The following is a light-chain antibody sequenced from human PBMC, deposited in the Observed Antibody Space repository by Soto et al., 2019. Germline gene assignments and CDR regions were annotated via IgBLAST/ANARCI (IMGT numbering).Light chain of an antibody. CDR3: QQYHNFWT. Sequence: DIQMTQFPSALSASVGDRVTITCRASQSVNIWLAWYQQKPGKAPKLLISEASTVETGVPARFSGSGSGTQFTLTISSLQPDDLATYYCQQYHNFWTFGQGTKVQIK. V-gene: IGKV1-5*03. CDR2: EAS. J-gene: IGKJ1*01. CDR1: QSVNIW.